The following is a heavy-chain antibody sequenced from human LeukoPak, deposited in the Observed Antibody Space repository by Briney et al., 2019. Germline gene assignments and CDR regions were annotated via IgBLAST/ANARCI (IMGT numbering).Heavy chain of an antibody. D-gene: IGHD3-16*01. CDR1: GSTFTGYY. J-gene: IGHJ3*02. CDR2: INPNSGGT. Sequence: ASVKVSCKASGSTFTGYYMHWVRQAPGQGLEWMGWINPNSGGTNYAQKFQGRVTTTRDTSISTAYMELSRLRSDDTAVYYCARSLVWGDAFDIWGQGTMVTVSS. CDR3: ARSLVWGDAFDI. V-gene: IGHV1-2*02.